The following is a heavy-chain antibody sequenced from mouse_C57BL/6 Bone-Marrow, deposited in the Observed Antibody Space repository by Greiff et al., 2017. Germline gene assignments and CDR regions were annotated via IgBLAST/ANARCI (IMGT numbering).Heavy chain of an antibody. CDR1: GFTFSSYG. CDR2: ISSGGSYT. J-gene: IGHJ3*01. D-gene: IGHD1-3*01. CDR3: ARHYLVKAY. Sequence: EVQLVESGGDLVKPGGSLKLSCAASGFTFSSYGMSWVRQTPDKRLEWVATISSGGSYTYYPDSVKGRFTISRDNAKNTLYLQMSSLKSEDTAMYYCARHYLVKAYWGQGTLVTVSA. V-gene: IGHV5-6*01.